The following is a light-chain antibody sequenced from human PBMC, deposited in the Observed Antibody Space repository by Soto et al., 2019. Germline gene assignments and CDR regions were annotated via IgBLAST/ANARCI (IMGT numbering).Light chain of an antibody. CDR3: QQYNNWPLT. CDR2: GAS. J-gene: IGKJ4*01. CDR1: QSVSNN. Sequence: EIVMTQSPATLSVSPGERATLSCRASQSVSNNLAWYQQKPGQAPRLLVYGASTRATGIPARFSGSGSGTEFTLTISSLQSGDFAVYTCQQYNNWPLTFGGGTKVEIK. V-gene: IGKV3-15*01.